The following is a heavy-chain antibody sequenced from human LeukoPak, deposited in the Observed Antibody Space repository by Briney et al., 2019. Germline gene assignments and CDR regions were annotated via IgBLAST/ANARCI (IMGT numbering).Heavy chain of an antibody. CDR3: ATPRGTVTTGAVY. V-gene: IGHV3-23*01. Sequence: GGSLRLSCAASGFTFSSYAMTWVRQAPGKGLEWVSTISSSGGSTYYADSVKGRFTISRDNSKNTLSLQMNSLRAEDTAVYYCATPRGTVTTGAVYWGQGTLVTVSS. CDR2: ISSSGGST. D-gene: IGHD4-17*01. CDR1: GFTFSSYA. J-gene: IGHJ4*02.